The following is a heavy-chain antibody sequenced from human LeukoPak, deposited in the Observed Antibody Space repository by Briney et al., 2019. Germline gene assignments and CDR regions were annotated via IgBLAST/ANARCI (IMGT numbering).Heavy chain of an antibody. CDR1: GFTFSSYT. V-gene: IGHV3-48*04. Sequence: PGGSLRLSCAASGFTFSSYTMNWVRQAPGKGLEWVSYISSSSSTIYYADSVKGRFTISRDNAKNPLYLQMNSLRAEDTAVYYCARDRSDRLAVAGTSAFDYWGQGTLVTVSS. D-gene: IGHD6-19*01. CDR2: ISSSSSTI. CDR3: ARDRSDRLAVAGTSAFDY. J-gene: IGHJ4*02.